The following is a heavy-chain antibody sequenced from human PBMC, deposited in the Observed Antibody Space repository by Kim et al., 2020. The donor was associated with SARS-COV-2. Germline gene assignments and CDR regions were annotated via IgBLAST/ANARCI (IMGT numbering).Heavy chain of an antibody. CDR3: ARDLRWFDP. D-gene: IGHD3-3*01. CDR2: GRT. Sequence: GRTNDNPSLESRVTISVDTSKNQFSLKLSSVTAADTAVYYCARDLRWFDPWGQGTLVTVSS. V-gene: IGHV4-59*01. J-gene: IGHJ5*02.